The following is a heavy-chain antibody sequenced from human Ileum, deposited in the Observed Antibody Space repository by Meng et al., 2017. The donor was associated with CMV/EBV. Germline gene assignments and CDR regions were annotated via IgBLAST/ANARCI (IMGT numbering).Heavy chain of an antibody. J-gene: IGHJ6*02. CDR1: GGSFTGYY. D-gene: IGHD3-3*01. V-gene: IGHV4-34*01. Sequence: GSLRLSCAVYGGSFTGYYWTWIRQPPGKVLEWIGEINHSRSTNYKPSLKSRVTLSVDMSKNQISLKMRSVTAADTAVYYCARLGRVTGLAVVSYYYHYYGMDVWGQGTTVTVSS. CDR2: INHSRST. CDR3: ARLGRVTGLAVVSYYYHYYGMDV.